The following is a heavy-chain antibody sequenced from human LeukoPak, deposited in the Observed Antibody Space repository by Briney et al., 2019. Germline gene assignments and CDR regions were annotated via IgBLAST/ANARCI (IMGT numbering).Heavy chain of an antibody. V-gene: IGHV1-69*06. D-gene: IGHD3-9*01. CDR1: GYTFTSYY. CDR2: IIPIFGTA. Sequence: SVKVSCKASGYTFTSYYMHWVRQAPGQGLEWMGGIIPIFGTANYAQKFQGRVTITADKSTSTAYMELSSLRSEDTAVYYCAGRYFDWLSPFDYWGQGTLVTVSS. CDR3: AGRYFDWLSPFDY. J-gene: IGHJ4*02.